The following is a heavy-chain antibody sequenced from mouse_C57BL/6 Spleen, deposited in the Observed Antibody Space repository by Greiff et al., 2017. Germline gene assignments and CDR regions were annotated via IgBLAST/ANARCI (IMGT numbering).Heavy chain of an antibody. CDR1: GYTFTGYW. CDR2: IFPGCGST. Sequence: QVQLQQSGAELMKPGASVKLSCKASGYTFTGYWIEWVKQRPGHGLEWIGGIFPGCGSTNYNQKFKGKATFTADTSSNTAYMQLSSLTTEHCTIYYCARGDNWDVGYARDYWGQGTSVTVPS. J-gene: IGHJ4*01. V-gene: IGHV1-9*01. D-gene: IGHD4-1*01. CDR3: ARGDNWDVGYARDY.